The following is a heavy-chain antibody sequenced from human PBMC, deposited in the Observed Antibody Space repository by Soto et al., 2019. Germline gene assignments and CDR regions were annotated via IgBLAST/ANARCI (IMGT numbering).Heavy chain of an antibody. V-gene: IGHV4-31*03. CDR1: GGSISSGGYY. D-gene: IGHD3-10*01. J-gene: IGHJ5*02. CDR2: IYYSGST. CDR3: ARVYYYGSGSYYNEPLLAWFDP. Sequence: QVQLQESGPGLVKPSQTLSLTCTVSGGSISSGGYYWSWIRQHPGKGLEWIGYIYYSGSTYYNPSLKSRVTISVDTSKNQFSRKLSSVTAADTAVYYCARVYYYGSGSYYNEPLLAWFDPWGQGTLVTVSS.